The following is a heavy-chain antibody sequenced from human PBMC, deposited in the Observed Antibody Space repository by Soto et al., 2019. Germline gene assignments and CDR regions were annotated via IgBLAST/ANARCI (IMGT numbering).Heavy chain of an antibody. V-gene: IGHV3-23*01. CDR3: AKGSYGGNPKGYYFDY. J-gene: IGHJ4*02. D-gene: IGHD4-17*01. CDR2: ISGSGGST. CDR1: GFTFSSYA. Sequence: GGSLRLSCAASGFTFSSYAMSWVRQAPGKGLEWVSAISGSGGSTYYADSVKGRFTISRDNSKNTLYLQMNSLRAEDTAVYYCAKGSYGGNPKGYYFDYWGQGTLVTVSS.